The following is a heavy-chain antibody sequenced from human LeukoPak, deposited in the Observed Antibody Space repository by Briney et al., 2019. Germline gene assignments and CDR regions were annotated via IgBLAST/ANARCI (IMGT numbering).Heavy chain of an antibody. CDR3: ARAEYQLLPFDY. D-gene: IGHD2-2*01. CDR1: GFTFSNYG. J-gene: IGHJ4*02. V-gene: IGHV3-23*01. Sequence: GGSLRLSCAASGFTFSNYGMIWVRQAPGKGLEWVSCIRVSGGSTYYEDSVKGRFTISRDNSKNTLYLQMNSLRAEDTAVYYCARAEYQLLPFDYWGQGTLVTVSS. CDR2: IRVSGGST.